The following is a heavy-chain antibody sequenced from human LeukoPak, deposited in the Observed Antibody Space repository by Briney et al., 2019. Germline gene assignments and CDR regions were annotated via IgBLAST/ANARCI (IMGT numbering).Heavy chain of an antibody. D-gene: IGHD3-16*01. CDR2: ISGSGGST. CDR3: AKGYYDYVWGSYYFDY. V-gene: IGHV3-23*01. Sequence: PGGYLRRYCAASGFTCSSYAMSWVRQAPGKGLEWVSAISGSGGSTYYADSVKGLFTISRDNSRDTLYLQMNSLRAEDTAVYYCAKGYYDYVWGSYYFDYWGQGTLVTVSS. CDR1: GFTCSSYA. J-gene: IGHJ4*02.